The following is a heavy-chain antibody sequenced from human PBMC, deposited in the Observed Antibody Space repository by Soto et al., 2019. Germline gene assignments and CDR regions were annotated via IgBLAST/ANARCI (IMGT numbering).Heavy chain of an antibody. CDR3: AKFEYSGYDSNYYYYYYGMGV. D-gene: IGHD5-12*01. J-gene: IGHJ6*02. CDR1: GFTFSSYA. CDR2: ISGSGGTA. V-gene: IGHV3-23*01. Sequence: GSLRLSCAASGFTFSSYAMSWVRQAPGKGLEWVSGISGSGGTAYYADSVKGRFTISRDNSKNTMYLQMNSLRAEDTAVYYCAKFEYSGYDSNYYYYYYGMGVWGQGTTVTVSS.